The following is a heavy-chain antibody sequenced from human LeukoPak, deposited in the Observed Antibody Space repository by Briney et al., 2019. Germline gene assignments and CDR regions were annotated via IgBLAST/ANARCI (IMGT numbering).Heavy chain of an antibody. V-gene: IGHV7-4-1*02. Sequence: ASVKVSCKASGYTFTSYAMNWVRQAPGQGLEWMGWINTNTGNPTYAQGFTGRFVFSLDTSVSTAYLQISSLRPEDTAVYYCARAPVILGPTNWSYYYYYYMDVWGKGTTVTISS. J-gene: IGHJ6*03. CDR2: INTNTGNP. CDR1: GYTFTSYA. D-gene: IGHD1-26*01. CDR3: ARAPVILGPTNWSYYYYYYMDV.